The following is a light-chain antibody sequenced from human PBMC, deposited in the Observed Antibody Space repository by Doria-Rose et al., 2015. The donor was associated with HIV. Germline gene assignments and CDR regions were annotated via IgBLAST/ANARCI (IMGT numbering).Light chain of an antibody. CDR3: QQYYSYPRA. CDR2: AAS. CDR1: QGISSY. V-gene: IGKV1-8*01. J-gene: IGKJ5*01. Sequence: IQVTQSPSSFSASTGDRVTITCRASQGISSYLAWYQQKPGKAPNLLIYAASTLQSGVPSRFGGSGSGTDFTLTISCLQSEDFATYYCQQYYSYPRAFGQGTRLEIK.